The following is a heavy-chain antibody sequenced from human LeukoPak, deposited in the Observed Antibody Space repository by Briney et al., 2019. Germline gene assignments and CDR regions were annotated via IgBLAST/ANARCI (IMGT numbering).Heavy chain of an antibody. CDR3: ARDPGEQLVPVDY. Sequence: GGSLRLSCAASGFTFSSYSMNWVRQAPEKGLEWVSYISSSSSIIYYADSVKGRFTISRDNAKNSLYLQMNSLRAEDTAVYYCARDPGEQLVPVDYWGQGTLVTVSS. CDR1: GFTFSSYS. J-gene: IGHJ4*02. V-gene: IGHV3-48*04. D-gene: IGHD6-6*01. CDR2: ISSSSSII.